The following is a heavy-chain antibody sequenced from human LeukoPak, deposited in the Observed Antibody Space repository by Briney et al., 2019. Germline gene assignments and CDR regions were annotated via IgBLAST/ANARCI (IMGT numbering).Heavy chain of an antibody. V-gene: IGHV3-23*01. J-gene: IGHJ4*02. D-gene: IGHD6-13*01. CDR1: GFTFSSYG. CDR2: ISGSGGSI. Sequence: GGTLRLSCVASGFTFSSYGMTWVRQAPGKGLEWVSAISGSGGSIYYADSVKGGFTVSRDNSMNTLYLQMNSLRVEDTAVYYCAKDSRTAYDSSWLFYFDYWGLGTLVTVSS. CDR3: AKDSRTAYDSSWLFYFDY.